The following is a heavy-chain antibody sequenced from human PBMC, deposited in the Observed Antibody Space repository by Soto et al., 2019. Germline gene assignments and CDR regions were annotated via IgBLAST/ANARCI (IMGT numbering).Heavy chain of an antibody. J-gene: IGHJ4*02. V-gene: IGHV4-39*01. Sequence: SETLSLTCTVSGGSISSSSYYWGWIRQPPGKGLEWIGSIYYSGSTYYNPSLKSRVTISVDTSKNQFSLKLSSVTAADTAVYYCATFNHYYDSSGYSNQGSRADYWGQGTLVTVSS. CDR1: GGSISSSSYY. D-gene: IGHD3-22*01. CDR2: IYYSGST. CDR3: ATFNHYYDSSGYSNQGSRADY.